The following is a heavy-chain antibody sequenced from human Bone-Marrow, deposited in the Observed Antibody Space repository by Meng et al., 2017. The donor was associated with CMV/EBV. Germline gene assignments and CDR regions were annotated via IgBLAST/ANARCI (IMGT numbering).Heavy chain of an antibody. CDR2: ISYDGSNK. V-gene: IGHV3-30-3*01. Sequence: GESLKISCAASGFTFSSYAMHWVRQAPGKGLEWVAVISYDGSNKYYADSVKGRFTISRDNSKNTLYLQMNSLRAEDTAVYYCARELLSIAAENAFDIWGQGTMVPVSS. CDR1: GFTFSSYA. J-gene: IGHJ3*02. D-gene: IGHD6-13*01. CDR3: ARELLSIAAENAFDI.